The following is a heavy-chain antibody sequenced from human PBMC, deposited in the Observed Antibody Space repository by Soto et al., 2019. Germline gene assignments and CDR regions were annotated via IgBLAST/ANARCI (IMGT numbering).Heavy chain of an antibody. Sequence: ASVKVSCKASGYTFTSYDINWVRQATGQGLEWMGWMNPNSGNTGYAQKFQGRVTMTRNTSISTAYMELSSLRSEDTAVYYCARAGRTVTTPHYYYYYGMDVWGQGTTVTVSS. CDR2: MNPNSGNT. CDR3: ARAGRTVTTPHYYYYYGMDV. J-gene: IGHJ6*02. V-gene: IGHV1-8*01. D-gene: IGHD4-4*01. CDR1: GYTFTSYD.